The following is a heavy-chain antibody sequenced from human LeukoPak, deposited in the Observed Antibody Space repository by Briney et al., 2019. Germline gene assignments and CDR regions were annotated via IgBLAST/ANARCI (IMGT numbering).Heavy chain of an antibody. V-gene: IGHV3-23*01. CDR2: MSDIGPNT. J-gene: IGHJ6*03. Sequence: GGSLRLSCAASGFTVTEYAMTWIRQSPGKGLEWVSSMSDIGPNTYYADSVKGRFTISRDNTYNTVSLQMNSLRDEDTGVYYCAKGLRTGVGPYMGYHYYMDVWGKGATVTVSS. CDR3: AKGLRTGVGPYMGYHYYMDV. CDR1: GFTVTEYA. D-gene: IGHD3-16*01.